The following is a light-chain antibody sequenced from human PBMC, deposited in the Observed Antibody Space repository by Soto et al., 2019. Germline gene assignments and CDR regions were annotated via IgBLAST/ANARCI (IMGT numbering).Light chain of an antibody. CDR1: SSNIGAGYD. V-gene: IGLV1-40*01. CDR2: NNS. Sequence: QLVLTQPPSVSGAPGQRVTISCTGSSSNIGAGYDVHWYQQLPGTAPKLLIYNNSHRPSGVPDRFSGSKSVTSASLAITGLQAEDEAAYYCQSYDDTVSGWVFGGGTKLTVL. J-gene: IGLJ3*02. CDR3: QSYDDTVSGWV.